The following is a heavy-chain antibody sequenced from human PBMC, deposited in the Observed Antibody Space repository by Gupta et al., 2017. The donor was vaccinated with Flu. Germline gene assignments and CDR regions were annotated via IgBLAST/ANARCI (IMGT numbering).Heavy chain of an antibody. CDR3: AKGQHSNYGSLDY. J-gene: IGHJ4*02. CDR1: GFTFINYG. CDR2: ISYDGSDK. D-gene: IGHD4-4*01. V-gene: IGHV3-30*18. Sequence: QVQLVESGGGVVHPGKSLRLSCAASGFTFINYGIHRVRQAPGKGLEWVAGISYDGSDKYYADSVKGRFTISRDNSKNTLYLQMNSLRADDTAVYYCAKGQHSNYGSLDYWGQGTLVTVSS.